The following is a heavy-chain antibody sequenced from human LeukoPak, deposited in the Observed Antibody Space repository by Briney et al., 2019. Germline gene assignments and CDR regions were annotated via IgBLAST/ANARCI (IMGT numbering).Heavy chain of an antibody. CDR2: IIPILGIA. CDR1: GGTFSSYA. J-gene: IGHJ4*02. CDR3: ASRSGSYSHPFDY. V-gene: IGHV1-69*04. D-gene: IGHD3-10*01. Sequence: ASVKVSCKASGGTFSSYAISWVRQAPGQGLEWMGRIIPILGIANYAQKFQGRVTITADKSTSTAYMELSSLRSEDTAVYYCASRSGSYSHPFDYWGQGTLVTVSS.